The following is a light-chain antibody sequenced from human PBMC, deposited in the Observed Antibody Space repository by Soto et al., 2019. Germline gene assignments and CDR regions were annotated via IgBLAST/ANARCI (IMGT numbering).Light chain of an antibody. Sequence: QSLLTQPPSMSAAPRRMGTISRSGSSSPLGNNYVSWYQQLPGTAPKLLIYQNNKRPSGIPDRFSGSKSGTSATLGITGLQTGEEADYYCGTWDSSLSAYMFGGGTQLTVL. V-gene: IGLV1-51*02. CDR2: QNN. CDR3: GTWDSSLSAYM. CDR1: SSPLGNNY. J-gene: IGLJ3*02.